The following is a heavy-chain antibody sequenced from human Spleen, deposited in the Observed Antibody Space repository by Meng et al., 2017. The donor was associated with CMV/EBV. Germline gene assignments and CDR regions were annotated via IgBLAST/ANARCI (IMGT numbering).Heavy chain of an antibody. CDR3: ATYDIMTGRPK. CDR1: GFSFSDYY. Sequence: LSCADSGFSFSDYYMTWIRQAPGKGPEWISYINYSGTSVNYGDSVKGRFTISRDNANNSLYLQMNSLRAEDTAVYYCATYDIMTGRPKWGQGTLVTVSS. CDR2: INYSGTSV. D-gene: IGHD3-16*01. J-gene: IGHJ4*02. V-gene: IGHV3-11*01.